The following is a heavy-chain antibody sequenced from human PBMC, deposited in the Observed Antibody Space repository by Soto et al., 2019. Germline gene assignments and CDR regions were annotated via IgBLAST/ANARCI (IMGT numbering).Heavy chain of an antibody. Sequence: QVQLVESGGGVVQPGRSLRLSCAASGFTFSSYGMHWVRQAPGKGLEWVARISYDGSNKYYADSVKGRFTISRDNSKNTLYLQMNSLRTEDTAVYYCAKDVGHGARGAFDIWRQGTMVTLSS. CDR1: GFTFSSYG. V-gene: IGHV3-30*18. CDR2: ISYDGSNK. J-gene: IGHJ3*02. D-gene: IGHD1-26*01. CDR3: AKDVGHGARGAFDI.